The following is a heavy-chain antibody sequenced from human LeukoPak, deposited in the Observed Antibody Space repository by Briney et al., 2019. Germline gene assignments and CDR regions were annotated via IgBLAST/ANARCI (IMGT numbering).Heavy chain of an antibody. CDR3: AQAPSVSAASE. J-gene: IGHJ4*02. CDR1: GFTFSSYA. Sequence: PGRSLGLSCAASGFTFSSYAMSWVRQAPGKGLEWVSTISGSTGITYYADSVKGRFTISRDNSKNMLYLRMNSLRAEDTAVYYCAQAPSVSAASEWGQGTLVTVSS. V-gene: IGHV3-23*01. CDR2: ISGSTGIT. D-gene: IGHD2-2*01.